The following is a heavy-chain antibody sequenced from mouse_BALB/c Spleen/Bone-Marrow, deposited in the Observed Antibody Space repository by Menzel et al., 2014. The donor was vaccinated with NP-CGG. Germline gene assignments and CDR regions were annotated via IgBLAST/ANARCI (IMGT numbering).Heavy chain of an antibody. J-gene: IGHJ1*02. CDR2: IDPSDSET. CDR3: ARSTGYYWYFDG. CDR1: GYTFTSYW. Sequence: QVQLQQSGAELVKPGAPVKLSCKASGYTFTSYWMNWVKQRPGRGLEWIGRIDPSDSETHYNQKFKDKATLTVDKSSSTAYIQLSSLTSEDSAVYYCARSTGYYWYFDGWGAGTTVTGS. V-gene: IGHV1-69*02.